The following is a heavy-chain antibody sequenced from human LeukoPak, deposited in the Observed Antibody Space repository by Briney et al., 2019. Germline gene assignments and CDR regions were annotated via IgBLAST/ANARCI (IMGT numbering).Heavy chain of an antibody. CDR1: GGSISSYY. Sequence: SETLSLTCTVSGGSISSYYWSWIRQPPGKGLEWIGYIYYSGSTNYNPSLKSRVTISVDTSKNQFSLKLSSVTAADAAVYYCAGGIYRYYYMDVWGKGTTVTISS. CDR2: IYYSGST. D-gene: IGHD5-12*01. J-gene: IGHJ6*03. CDR3: AGGIYRYYYMDV. V-gene: IGHV4-59*08.